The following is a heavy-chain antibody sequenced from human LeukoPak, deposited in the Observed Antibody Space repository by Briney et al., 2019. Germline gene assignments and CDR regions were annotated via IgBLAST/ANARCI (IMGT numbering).Heavy chain of an antibody. CDR2: ISYSGST. Sequence: SETLSLTCIVPGGSVSSGSYYWSWIRQPPGKGLEWIGHISYSGSTNYIPSLKSRVTISADTSKNLFSLKLTSVTAADTAVYYCARDLDSSGYPDAFDIWGQGTMVTVST. CDR1: GGSVSSGSYY. CDR3: ARDLDSSGYPDAFDI. D-gene: IGHD3-22*01. J-gene: IGHJ3*02. V-gene: IGHV4-61*01.